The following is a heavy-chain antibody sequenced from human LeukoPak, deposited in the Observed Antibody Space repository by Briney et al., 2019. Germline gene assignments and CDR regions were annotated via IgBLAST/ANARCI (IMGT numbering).Heavy chain of an antibody. CDR1: GFAFSRYY. Sequence: KSGGSLRLSCAATGFAFSRYYMSWIRQAPGKGLEWVSYISSTGSTIYYADSVKGRFTISRDNAKNSLYLQMNSLRAEDTAVYYCARESANDYGDNHAGACLDYWGQGNLVTVSS. CDR3: ARESANDYGDNHAGACLDY. D-gene: IGHD4-17*01. J-gene: IGHJ4*02. CDR2: ISSTGSTI. V-gene: IGHV3-11*01.